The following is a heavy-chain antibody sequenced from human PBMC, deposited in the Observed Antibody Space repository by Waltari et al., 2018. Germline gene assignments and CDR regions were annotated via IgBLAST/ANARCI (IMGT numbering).Heavy chain of an antibody. CDR2: INPNTGGT. J-gene: IGHJ3*01. CDR3: ATQMYDTWTVDL. Sequence: QVQLVQSGAEMRKPGASVRVSCKPSQNIFPDSYIHWVRQAPGQGLVWMGWINPNTGGTNYAQEFQGRVTMTSDTSIRTVYMDLITLKSDDTAVYYCATQMYDTWTVDLWGQGTLVSVSS. V-gene: IGHV1-2*02. D-gene: IGHD3-9*01. CDR1: QNIFPDSY.